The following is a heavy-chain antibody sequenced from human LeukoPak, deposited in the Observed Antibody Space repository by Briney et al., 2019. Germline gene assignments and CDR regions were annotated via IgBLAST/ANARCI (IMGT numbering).Heavy chain of an antibody. Sequence: SVKVSCKASGGTFSSYAISWVRQAPGQGLEWMGRIIPILGIANYAQKFQGRVTITADKSTSTAYLELSSLRSEDTAVYYCARDLRRRQLGPFDYWGQGTLVTVSS. CDR3: ARDLRRRQLGPFDY. CDR1: GGTFSSYA. D-gene: IGHD6-6*01. J-gene: IGHJ4*02. CDR2: IIPILGIA. V-gene: IGHV1-69*04.